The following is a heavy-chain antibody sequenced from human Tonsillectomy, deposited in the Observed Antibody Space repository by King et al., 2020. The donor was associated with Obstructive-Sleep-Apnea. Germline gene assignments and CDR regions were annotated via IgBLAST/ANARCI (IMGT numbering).Heavy chain of an antibody. Sequence: VQLVESGGGLVQPGGSLRLSCAASGFTFTSYWMTWVRQAPGKGLEWVANIKQDGSEKYYVDSVKGRFTISRDNAKNSVDLQMHSLRGEDTAVYYCARVVLAAFDIWGQGTVVTASS. V-gene: IGHV3-7*01. J-gene: IGHJ3*02. CDR2: IKQDGSEK. CDR1: GFTFTSYW. CDR3: ARVVLAAFDI.